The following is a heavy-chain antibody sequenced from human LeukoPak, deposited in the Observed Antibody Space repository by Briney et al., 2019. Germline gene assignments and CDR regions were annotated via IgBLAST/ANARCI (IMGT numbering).Heavy chain of an antibody. V-gene: IGHV4-39*07. CDR2: IYYSGST. J-gene: IGHJ3*02. CDR1: GGSISSSSYY. Sequence: PSETLSLTCTVSGGSISSSSYYWGWIRQPPGKGLEWIGSIYYSGSTYYNPFLRSRVTISVDTSKNQFSLKLSSVTAADTAVYYCARDKSGGSGSFDAFDIWGQGTMVTVSS. D-gene: IGHD3-10*01. CDR3: ARDKSGGSGSFDAFDI.